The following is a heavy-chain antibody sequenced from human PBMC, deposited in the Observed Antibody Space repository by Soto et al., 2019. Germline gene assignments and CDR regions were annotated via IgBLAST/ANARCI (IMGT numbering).Heavy chain of an antibody. D-gene: IGHD3-10*01. J-gene: IGHJ4*02. CDR3: AKDRVGYYYGSGSTVDY. V-gene: IGHV3-30*18. Sequence: QVQLVESGGGVVQPGRSLRLSCAASGFTFSSYGMHWVRQAPGKGLEWVAVISYDGSNKYYADSVKGRFTISGDNSKNTLYLQMNSLRAEDTAVYYCAKDRVGYYYGSGSTVDYWGQGTLVTVSS. CDR2: ISYDGSNK. CDR1: GFTFSSYG.